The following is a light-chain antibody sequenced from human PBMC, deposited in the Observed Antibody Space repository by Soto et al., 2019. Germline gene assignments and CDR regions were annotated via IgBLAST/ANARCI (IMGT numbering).Light chain of an antibody. CDR3: HQYNNWPPWT. V-gene: IGKV3-15*01. CDR1: QSVSSN. CDR2: GAS. Sequence: EIAMTQYPATLSVSPGERATLACRASQSVSSNLAWYQQKPGQAPRLLIYGASTRATGVPARFSGSGSGTEFTLTISSLQTEDFAVYYCHQYNNWPPWTFGQGTRWIS. J-gene: IGKJ1*01.